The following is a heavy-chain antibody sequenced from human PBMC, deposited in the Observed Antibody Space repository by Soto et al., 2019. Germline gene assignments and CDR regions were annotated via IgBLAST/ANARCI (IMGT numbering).Heavy chain of an antibody. CDR3: AGRVGATNYGMDV. J-gene: IGHJ6*02. Sequence: GGSLRLSCAASEFTVSSNYMNWVRQAPGKGLECVSTIYSGGSTYYAHSVKGRFTISRDNSKNTLYLQMNNLRAEDTAVYYCAGRVGATNYGMDVWGQGTTVTVSS. V-gene: IGHV3-53*01. CDR2: IYSGGST. D-gene: IGHD1-26*01. CDR1: EFTVSSNY.